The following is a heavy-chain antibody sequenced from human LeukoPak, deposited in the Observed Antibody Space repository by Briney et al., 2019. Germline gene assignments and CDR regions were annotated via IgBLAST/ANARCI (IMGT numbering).Heavy chain of an antibody. CDR1: GFTFSSYA. D-gene: IGHD2-2*01. Sequence: PGGSLRLSCAASGFTFSSYAMSWVRQAPGKGLEWVSAISGSGGSTYYADSVKGRFTISRDNSKNTLYLQMNSLRAEDTAVYYCASQRSGYCSSTSCYGDRYNWFDPWGQGTLVTVSS. J-gene: IGHJ5*02. V-gene: IGHV3-23*01. CDR2: ISGSGGST. CDR3: ASQRSGYCSSTSCYGDRYNWFDP.